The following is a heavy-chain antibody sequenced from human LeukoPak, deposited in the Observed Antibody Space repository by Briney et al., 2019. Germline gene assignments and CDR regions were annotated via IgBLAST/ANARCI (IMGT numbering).Heavy chain of an antibody. CDR1: GGTFSSYA. CDR3: ARDRLVPYYYDSSGYYAEFQH. CDR2: IIPIFGTA. Sequence: SVQVSCKASGGTFSSYAISWVRQAPGQGLEWMGGIIPIFGTANYAQKFQGRVTITTDESTSTAYMELSSLRSEDTAVYYCARDRLVPYYYDSSGYYAEFQHWGQGTLVTVSS. D-gene: IGHD3-22*01. V-gene: IGHV1-69*05. J-gene: IGHJ1*01.